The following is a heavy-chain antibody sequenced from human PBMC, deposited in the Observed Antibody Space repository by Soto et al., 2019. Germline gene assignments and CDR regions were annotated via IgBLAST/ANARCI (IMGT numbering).Heavy chain of an antibody. Sequence: ASETLSLTCTVSGGSISSGDYYWGWIRQPPGKGLEWIGSIYYSGSTYYNPSLKSRITISIDTSKNQFSLNMNSMTAAGTAVYYCATEGGVVDANWFGPWGQGTLVTVSS. V-gene: IGHV4-39*02. CDR3: ATEGGVVDANWFGP. CDR2: IYYSGST. CDR1: GGSISSGDYY. J-gene: IGHJ5*02. D-gene: IGHD3-22*01.